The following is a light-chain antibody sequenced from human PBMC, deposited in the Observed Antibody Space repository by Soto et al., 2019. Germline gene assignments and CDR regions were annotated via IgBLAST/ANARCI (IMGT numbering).Light chain of an antibody. J-gene: IGLJ1*01. Sequence: QSARTQPASVSGSPGQSIAISCXXTXXDFGGYNYVSWYQQHPGKAPKLMIYEVSNRPSGVSNRFSGSKSGNTASLTISGLQAEDEGDYYCSSYISSSTPYVFGTGTKVTVL. CDR3: SSYISSSTPYV. CDR1: XXDFGGYNY. CDR2: EVS. V-gene: IGLV2-14*01.